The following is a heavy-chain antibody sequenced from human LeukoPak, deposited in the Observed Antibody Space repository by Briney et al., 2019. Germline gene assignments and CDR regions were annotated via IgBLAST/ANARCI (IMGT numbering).Heavy chain of an antibody. CDR3: ARELADGSQRFDP. V-gene: IGHV3-21*01. J-gene: IGHJ5*02. CDR2: IGGSSSSM. Sequence: AGGSLRLSCAASGFTFDDYGMSWVRQAPGKGLEWVSSIGGSSSSMFYAGSVKGRFTISRDNAKNSLYLQMNSLRVEDTAIYYCARELADGSQRFDPWGQGTMVTVSS. D-gene: IGHD3-10*01. CDR1: GFTFDDYG.